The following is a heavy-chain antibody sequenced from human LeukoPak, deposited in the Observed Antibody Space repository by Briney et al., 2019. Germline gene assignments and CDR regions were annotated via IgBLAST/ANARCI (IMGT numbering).Heavy chain of an antibody. J-gene: IGHJ4*02. Sequence: GGSLRLSCAASGFTFSSYAMSWVRQAPGKGLEWVSGISGSGGRTYYADSVKGRFTISTDNSKNTLYLQMNSLRAEDTAVYYCAKSMGATLFDYWGQGTLVTVSS. CDR3: AKSMGATLFDY. CDR1: GFTFSSYA. D-gene: IGHD1-26*01. V-gene: IGHV3-23*01. CDR2: ISGSGGRT.